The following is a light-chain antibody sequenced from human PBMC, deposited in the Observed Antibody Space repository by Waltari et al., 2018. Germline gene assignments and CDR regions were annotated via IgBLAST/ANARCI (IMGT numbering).Light chain of an antibody. CDR3: AAWDNDLNGPV. CDR2: LNR. V-gene: IGLV1-44*01. J-gene: IGLJ3*02. CDR1: SSNIGSNT. Sequence: QSVLTQPPSASGTPGQRVTISCSGSSSNIGSNTMHWYQQFPGTAPKLLIYLNRQRPSGVPDRFSGSKSGTSGSLVISGLQSEDEADYYCAAWDNDLNGPVFGGGTRLTVL.